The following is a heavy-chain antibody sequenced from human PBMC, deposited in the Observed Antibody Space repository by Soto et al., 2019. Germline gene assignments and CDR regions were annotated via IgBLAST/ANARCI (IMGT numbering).Heavy chain of an antibody. Sequence: QVQLVESGGGVVQPGASLRLSCEASGFAFSSYAMHWVRQAPGKGLEWVGVISYDGNYIYYADSVKGRFTISRDNSKNTLHVQVNSLRPEDTAVYYCAKGILSATIGPYAMDVWGQGTTVTVSS. CDR3: AKGILSATIGPYAMDV. J-gene: IGHJ6*02. D-gene: IGHD3-16*01. CDR1: GFAFSSYA. V-gene: IGHV3-30*18. CDR2: ISYDGNYI.